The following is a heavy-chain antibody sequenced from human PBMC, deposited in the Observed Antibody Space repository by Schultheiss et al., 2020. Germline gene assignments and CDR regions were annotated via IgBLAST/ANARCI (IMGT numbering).Heavy chain of an antibody. Sequence: SETLSLTCAVYGGSFSGYYWSWIRQPPGKGLEWFGEINHSGSTNYNPSLKSRVTISVDTSKNQFSLKLSSVTAADTAVYYCARTSGVARVDAFDIWGQGTMVTVSS. CDR3: ARTSGVARVDAFDI. CDR1: GGSFSGYY. CDR2: INHSGST. V-gene: IGHV4-34*01. D-gene: IGHD3-3*01. J-gene: IGHJ3*02.